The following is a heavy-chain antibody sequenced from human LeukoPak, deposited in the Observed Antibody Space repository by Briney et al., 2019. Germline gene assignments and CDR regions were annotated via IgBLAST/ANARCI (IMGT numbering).Heavy chain of an antibody. CDR3: AKYYDILTGYYEAYYHYYYMDV. CDR2: ISGSGGTT. CDR1: GFTFSSNA. V-gene: IGHV3-23*01. Sequence: SGGSLRLSCAASGFTFSSNAMSWVRQAPGKGLEWASVISGSGGTTYYADSVKGRFTISRDNSKNTLYLQLNSLRAEDTAVYYCAKYYDILTGYYEAYYHYYYMDVWGKGTTVTVSS. D-gene: IGHD3-9*01. J-gene: IGHJ6*03.